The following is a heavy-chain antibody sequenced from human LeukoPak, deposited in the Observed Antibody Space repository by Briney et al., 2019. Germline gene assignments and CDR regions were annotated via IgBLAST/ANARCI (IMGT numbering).Heavy chain of an antibody. Sequence: PGGSLRLSCAASGFTFSDYYVSWIRQAPGTGLEWVSYISSSGSTRYYADSVKGRFTISRDNAKNSLYLQMNSLRAEDTAVYYCARDRHYYGSGSYYRGYYFDYWGQGTLVTVSS. D-gene: IGHD3-10*01. CDR1: GFTFSDYY. CDR3: ARDRHYYGSGSYYRGYYFDY. CDR2: ISSSGSTR. J-gene: IGHJ4*02. V-gene: IGHV3-11*01.